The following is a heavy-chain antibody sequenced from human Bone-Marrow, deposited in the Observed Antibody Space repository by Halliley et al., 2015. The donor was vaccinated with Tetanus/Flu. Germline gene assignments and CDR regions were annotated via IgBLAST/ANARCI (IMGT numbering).Heavy chain of an antibody. D-gene: IGHD6-13*01. V-gene: IGHV3-21*01. CDR3: ARGLRRATAAVPGPFDF. CDR2: ISSSSSYI. CDR1: GFTFSAYS. J-gene: IGHJ4*02. Sequence: SLRLSCAASGFTFSAYSMNWVRQAPGKGLEWVSSISSSSSYIYYADSVKGRFTISRDNAKNSLYLLMTSLKAEDTALYYCARGLRRATAAVPGPFDFWGRGALVTVSS.